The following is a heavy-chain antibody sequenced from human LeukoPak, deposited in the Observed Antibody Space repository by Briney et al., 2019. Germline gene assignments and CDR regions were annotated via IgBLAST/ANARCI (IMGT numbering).Heavy chain of an antibody. Sequence: GGSLRLSCAASGFTFSSYSMNWVRQAPGKGLEWVSVIYSGGSTYYADSVKGRFTISRDNSKNTLYLQMNSLRAEDTAVYYCARARRDGYNSVGFQHWGQGTLVTVSS. V-gene: IGHV3-53*01. CDR3: ARARRDGYNSVGFQH. D-gene: IGHD5-24*01. J-gene: IGHJ1*01. CDR2: IYSGGST. CDR1: GFTFSSYS.